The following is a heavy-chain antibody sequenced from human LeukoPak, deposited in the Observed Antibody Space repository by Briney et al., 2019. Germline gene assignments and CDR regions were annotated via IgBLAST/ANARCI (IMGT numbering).Heavy chain of an antibody. CDR1: GGSISSYY. CDR2: IYYSGST. CDR3: ARVYYDILTGYPKDAFDI. J-gene: IGHJ3*02. D-gene: IGHD3-9*01. V-gene: IGHV4-59*01. Sequence: PSETLSLTCTVSGGSISSYYWSWIRQPPGKGLEWIGYIYYSGSTNYNPSLKSRVTISVDTSKNQFSLKLSSVTAADTAVYYCARVYYDILTGYPKDAFDIWGQGTMVTVSS.